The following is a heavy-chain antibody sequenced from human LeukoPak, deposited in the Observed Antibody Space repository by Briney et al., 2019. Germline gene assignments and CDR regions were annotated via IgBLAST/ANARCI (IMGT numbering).Heavy chain of an antibody. D-gene: IGHD1-7*01. CDR2: ISYDGSNK. Sequence: GGSLRLSCAASGFTSSDYYMSWIRQAPGKGLEWVALISYDGSNKYYADSVRGRFTISRDNSKTTLFLQMNSLRAEDAAVYYCAKAQGGTTLDYWGQGTLVTVSS. CDR1: GFTSSDYY. V-gene: IGHV3-30*18. CDR3: AKAQGGTTLDY. J-gene: IGHJ4*02.